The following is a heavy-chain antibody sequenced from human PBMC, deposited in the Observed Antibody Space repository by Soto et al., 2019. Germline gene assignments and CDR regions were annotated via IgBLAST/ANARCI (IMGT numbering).Heavy chain of an antibody. CDR3: ARRGRDIVTKEGAFDI. CDR2: IYYSGST. V-gene: IGHV4-31*03. D-gene: IGHD2-15*01. CDR1: GGSISSGGYY. Sequence: SETLSLTCTVSGGSISSGGYYWSRIRQHPGKGLEWIGYIYYSGSTYYNPSLKSRVTISVDTSKNQFSLKLSSVTAADTAVYYCARRGRDIVTKEGAFDIWGQGTMVTVSS. J-gene: IGHJ3*02.